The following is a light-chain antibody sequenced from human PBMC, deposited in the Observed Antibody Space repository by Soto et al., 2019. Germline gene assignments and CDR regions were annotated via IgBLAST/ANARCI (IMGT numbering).Light chain of an antibody. Sequence: DIQMTQSPSSLSASVGDRVTITCRASQSISSYLNWYQQKPGKAPKLLIYAASSLQSGVPSRFSGCGSGTDFTLTISSLQPEDFATYYCQQSYSTPRTFGQATKVDIK. CDR3: QQSYSTPRT. V-gene: IGKV1-39*01. CDR2: AAS. J-gene: IGKJ1*01. CDR1: QSISSY.